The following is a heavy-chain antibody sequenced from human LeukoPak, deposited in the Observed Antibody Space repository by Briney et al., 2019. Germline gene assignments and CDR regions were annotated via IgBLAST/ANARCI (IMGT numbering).Heavy chain of an antibody. D-gene: IGHD2-2*01. CDR3: VKSGCSFISCYGNY. J-gene: IGHJ4*02. CDR1: GFAFSDYA. V-gene: IGHV3-30*18. Sequence: GRSLRLSCAASGFAFSDYAMHWVRQAPGKGLEWVAVISHDERNRYYGDSVKGRFTISRDNSKNTLYLQMNSLRAEDTAVYYCVKSGCSFISCYGNYWGQGTLVTVSS. CDR2: ISHDERNR.